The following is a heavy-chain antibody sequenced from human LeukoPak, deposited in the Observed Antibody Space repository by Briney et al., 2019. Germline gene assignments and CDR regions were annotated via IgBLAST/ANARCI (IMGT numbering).Heavy chain of an antibody. J-gene: IGHJ5*02. CDR1: GGSISGYY. CDR2: IYYTGST. D-gene: IGHD1-7*01. Sequence: SETLSLTCSVSGGSISGYYWNWIRLPPGKGLEWIGYIYYTGSTNYNPSLKSRVTISVDTSKNQFSLKLSSVTAADTAVYYCARGGNWNYENWFDPWGQGTLVTVSS. V-gene: IGHV4-59*01. CDR3: ARGGNWNYENWFDP.